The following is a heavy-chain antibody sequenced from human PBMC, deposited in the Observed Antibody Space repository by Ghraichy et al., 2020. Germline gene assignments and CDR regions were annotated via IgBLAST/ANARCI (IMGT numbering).Heavy chain of an antibody. Sequence: ASVKVSCKASGYTFTSYDINWVRQATGQGLEWMGWMNPNSGNTGYAQKFQGRVTMTRNTSISTAYMELSSLRSEDTAVYYCARSYSKRPYYYYGMDVWGQGTTVTVSS. CDR3: ARSYSKRPYYYYGMDV. CDR2: MNPNSGNT. D-gene: IGHD4-11*01. CDR1: GYTFTSYD. J-gene: IGHJ6*02. V-gene: IGHV1-8*01.